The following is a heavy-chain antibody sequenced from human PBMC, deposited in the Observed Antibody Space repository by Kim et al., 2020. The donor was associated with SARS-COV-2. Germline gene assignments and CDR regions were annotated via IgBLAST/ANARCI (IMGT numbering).Heavy chain of an antibody. D-gene: IGHD3-22*01. Sequence: SETLSLTCTVSGGSISSYYWSWIRQPPGKGLEWIGYIYYSGSTNYNPSLKSRVTISVDTSKNQFSLKLSSVTAADTAVYYCASSTRGGYYDSSGYYPYDYWGQGTLVTVSS. J-gene: IGHJ4*02. CDR3: ASSTRGGYYDSSGYYPYDY. V-gene: IGHV4-59*01. CDR2: IYYSGST. CDR1: GGSISSYY.